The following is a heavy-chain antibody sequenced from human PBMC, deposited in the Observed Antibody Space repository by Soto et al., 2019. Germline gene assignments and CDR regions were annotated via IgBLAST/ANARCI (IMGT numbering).Heavy chain of an antibody. D-gene: IGHD1-26*01. CDR1: GYTFTSYG. J-gene: IGHJ4*02. Sequence: GASVKVSCKASGYTFTSYGSSWVRQAPGQGLEWMGWISAYNGNTNYAQKLQGRVTMTTDTSTSTAYMELRSLRPDDTAVYYCARDIIGAVGARGFDYWGQGTLVTVSS. CDR3: ARDIIGAVGARGFDY. V-gene: IGHV1-18*01. CDR2: ISAYNGNT.